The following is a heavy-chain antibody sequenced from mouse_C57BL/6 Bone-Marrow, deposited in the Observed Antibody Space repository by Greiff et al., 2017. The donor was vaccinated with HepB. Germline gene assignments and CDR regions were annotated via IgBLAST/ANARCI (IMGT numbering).Heavy chain of an antibody. V-gene: IGHV14-3*01. CDR2: IDPANGTT. CDR1: GFNIKNTY. D-gene: IGHD2-4*01. Sequence: EVKLVESVAELVRPGASVKLSCTASGFNIKNTYMHWVKQRPEQGLEWIGRIDPANGTTKYAPKFQGKATITADTSSNTAYLQLSSLTSEDTALYYGAPYDYDGYVDVWGTGTTVTVSS. CDR3: APYDYDGYVDV. J-gene: IGHJ1*03.